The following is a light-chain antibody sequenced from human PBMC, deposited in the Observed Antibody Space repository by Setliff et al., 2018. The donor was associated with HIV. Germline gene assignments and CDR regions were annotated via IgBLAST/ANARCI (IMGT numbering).Light chain of an antibody. Sequence: QSVLTQPPSVSGAPGQRVTISCTGSGSNIGAGYDVHWYQQLPGTAPKLLIYGNNNRPSGVPDRFSGSKSGTSASLAITGLQAEDEADYYCQSYDNSLSGSGVFGTGTKVTVL. V-gene: IGLV1-40*01. CDR2: GNN. CDR3: QSYDNSLSGSGV. CDR1: GSNIGAGYD. J-gene: IGLJ1*01.